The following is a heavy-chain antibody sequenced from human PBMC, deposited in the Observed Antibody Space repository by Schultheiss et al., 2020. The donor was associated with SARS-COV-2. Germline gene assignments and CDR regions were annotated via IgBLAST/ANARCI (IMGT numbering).Heavy chain of an antibody. CDR2: MNPNSGNT. J-gene: IGHJ3*02. Sequence: ASVKVSCKASGYTFTSYDINWVRQATGQGLEWMGWMNPNSGNTGYAQKFQGRVTMTRNTSISTAYMDLSSLRSEDTAVYYCARDRPPLYYDSSGYSDAFDIWGQGTMVTVSS. D-gene: IGHD3-22*01. V-gene: IGHV1-8*01. CDR3: ARDRPPLYYDSSGYSDAFDI. CDR1: GYTFTSYD.